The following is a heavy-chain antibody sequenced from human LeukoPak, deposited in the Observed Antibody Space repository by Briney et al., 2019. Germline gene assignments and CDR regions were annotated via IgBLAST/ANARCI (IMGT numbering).Heavy chain of an antibody. CDR1: GFTFSNYA. CDR2: IWYDGDNK. J-gene: IGHJ5*02. CDR3: AKGKVSAYLDWFDP. D-gene: IGHD2-8*01. V-gene: IGHV3-33*06. Sequence: GGSLRLSCAASGFTFSNYAMHCGRQAPGKGLEWVAVIWYDGDNKYYADSVKGRFTISRDNSKNTLYLQMNSLGADDTAIYYCAKGKVSAYLDWFDPWGRGTQVTVSS.